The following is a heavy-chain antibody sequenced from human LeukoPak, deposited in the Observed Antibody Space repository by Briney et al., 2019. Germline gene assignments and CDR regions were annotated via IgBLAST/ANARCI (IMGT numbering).Heavy chain of an antibody. V-gene: IGHV4-34*01. CDR2: INHSGST. CDR3: ARGSSGWPNSNWFDP. J-gene: IGHJ5*02. D-gene: IGHD6-19*01. Sequence: SETLSLTCAVYGGSFSGYYWSWIRQPPGKGLEWIGEINHSGSTNYNPSLKSRVTISVDTSKNQFSLKLSSVTAADTAVYYCARGSSGWPNSNWFDPWGQGTLVTVSS. CDR1: GGSFSGYY.